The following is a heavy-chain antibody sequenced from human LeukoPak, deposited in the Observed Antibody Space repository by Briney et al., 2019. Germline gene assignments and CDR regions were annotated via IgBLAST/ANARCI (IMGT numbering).Heavy chain of an antibody. D-gene: IGHD6-13*01. V-gene: IGHV3-7*01. CDR1: GFTFRDYW. CDR3: ARAGGTSWADY. CDR2: VKQDGTEK. J-gene: IGHJ4*02. Sequence: GGSLRLSCEAPGFTFRDYWMTWVRQAPGKGLEWVANVKQDGTEKFYVDSVKGRFTISRDNGKNSLYLQMNSLRVEDTAIYYCARAGGTSWADYWGQGTLVTVSS.